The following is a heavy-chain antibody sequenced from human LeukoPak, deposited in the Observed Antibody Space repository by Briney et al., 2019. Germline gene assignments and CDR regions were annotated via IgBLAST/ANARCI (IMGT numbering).Heavy chain of an antibody. Sequence: PGGSLRLSCAASGFTFSSYAMSWVRQAPGKGLEWVSAISGSGGSTYYADSVKGRFTISRDNSKNTLYLQMNSLRAEDTAVYYCANSASIAVAGTPDDYWGQGTLDTVSS. CDR3: ANSASIAVAGTPDDY. CDR2: ISGSGGST. V-gene: IGHV3-23*01. D-gene: IGHD6-19*01. J-gene: IGHJ4*02. CDR1: GFTFSSYA.